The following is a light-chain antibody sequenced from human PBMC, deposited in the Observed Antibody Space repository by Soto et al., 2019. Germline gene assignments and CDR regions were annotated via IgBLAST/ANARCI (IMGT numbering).Light chain of an antibody. J-gene: IGKJ2*01. V-gene: IGKV3-15*01. CDR1: QSVSTN. Sequence: DIVIKNSPATLSVSPGEGATLSCRASQSVSTNVAWYQQIPGQIPRLLIYGASTRATGIPVRFSGSGSGTEFTLTISSLQSEDFAVYYCHQYDDGPYTFGQGTKVDTK. CDR3: HQYDDGPYT. CDR2: GAS.